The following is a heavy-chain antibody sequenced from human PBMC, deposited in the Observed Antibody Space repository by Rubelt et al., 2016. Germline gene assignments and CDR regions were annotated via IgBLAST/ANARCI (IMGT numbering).Heavy chain of an antibody. V-gene: IGHV4-59*01. J-gene: IGHJ4*02. CDR1: GGSISSYY. Sequence: QVQLQESGPGLVKPSETLSLTCTVSGGSISSYYWSWIRQPPGKGLEWIGYIYYSGSTNYNPSLKSRVTISVDTSKNQFSLKLSSVTAADTAVYYCARGNFMYYFDYWGQGTLVTVSS. CDR3: ARGNFMYYFDY. CDR2: IYYSGST.